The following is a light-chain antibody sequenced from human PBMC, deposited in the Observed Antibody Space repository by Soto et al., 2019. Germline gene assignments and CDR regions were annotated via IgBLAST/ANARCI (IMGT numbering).Light chain of an antibody. Sequence: NFMLTQPNSGSESPGKTVTISCTRSSGSIASSYVQWYQQRPGSAPTTIIYENYQRPSGVPDRFSGSIDSSSNSATLTVSGLKTEDEADYYCQSDDSSNVVFGEGTKVTVL. V-gene: IGLV6-57*03. J-gene: IGLJ3*02. CDR3: QSDDSSNVV. CDR1: SGSIASSY. CDR2: ENY.